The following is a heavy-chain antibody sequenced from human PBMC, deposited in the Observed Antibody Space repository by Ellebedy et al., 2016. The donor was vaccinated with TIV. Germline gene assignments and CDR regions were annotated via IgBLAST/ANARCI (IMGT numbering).Heavy chain of an antibody. V-gene: IGHV3-53*01. J-gene: IGHJ4*02. CDR2: IYSAGIT. CDR1: EFTVSSNY. D-gene: IGHD3-10*01. CDR3: ARRPEGSGSWEFDY. Sequence: PGGSLRLSCAASEFTVSSNYMSWVRQAPGKGLEWVSVIYSAGITYYADSVKGRFTISRDNSKNTLYLQMNSLRAEDTAVYYCARRPEGSGSWEFDYWGQGTLVTVSS.